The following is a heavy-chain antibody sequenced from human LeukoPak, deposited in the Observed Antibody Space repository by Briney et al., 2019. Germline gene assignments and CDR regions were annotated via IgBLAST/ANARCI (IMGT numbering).Heavy chain of an antibody. Sequence: GASVKVSFKASGGTFIIYAISWVRQAPGQGLEWMGGIIPIFGTANYAQKFQGRVTITADESTSTAYMELSSLRSEDTAVYCCARGGIAARWGQGTLVTVSS. CDR1: GGTFIIYA. D-gene: IGHD6-6*01. CDR2: IIPIFGTA. J-gene: IGHJ4*02. CDR3: ARGGIAAR. V-gene: IGHV1-69*13.